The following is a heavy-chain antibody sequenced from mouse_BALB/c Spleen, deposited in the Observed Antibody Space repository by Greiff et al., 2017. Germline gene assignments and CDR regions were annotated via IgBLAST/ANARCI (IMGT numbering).Heavy chain of an antibody. CDR1: GFTFSSYA. V-gene: IGHV5-6-5*01. CDR3: ARGGYGNYVFAY. D-gene: IGHD2-10*02. CDR2: ISSGGST. J-gene: IGHJ3*01. Sequence: DVHLVESGGGLVKPGGSLKLSCAASGFTFSSYAMSWVRQTPEKRLEWVASISSGGSTYYPDSVKGRFTISRDNARNILYLQMSSLRSEDTAMYYCARGGYGNYVFAYWGQGTLVTVSA.